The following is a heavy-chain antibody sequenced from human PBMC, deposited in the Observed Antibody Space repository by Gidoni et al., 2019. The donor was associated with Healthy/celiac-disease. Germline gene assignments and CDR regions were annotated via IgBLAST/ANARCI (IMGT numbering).Heavy chain of an antibody. V-gene: IGHV1-69*01. J-gene: IGHJ3*02. CDR3: ARGRDLLRYFDSVKDAFDI. CDR2: IIPIFGTA. CDR1: GGTFSSYA. D-gene: IGHD3-9*01. Sequence: QVQLVQSGAEVKKPGSSVKVSCKASGGTFSSYAISWVRQAPGQGLEWMGGIIPIFGTANYAQKFQGRVTITADESTSTAYMELSSLRSEDTAVYYCARGRDLLRYFDSVKDAFDIWGQGTMVTVSS.